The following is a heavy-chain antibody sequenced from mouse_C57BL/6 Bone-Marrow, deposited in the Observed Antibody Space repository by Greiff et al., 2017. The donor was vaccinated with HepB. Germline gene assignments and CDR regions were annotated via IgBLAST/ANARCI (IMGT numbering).Heavy chain of an antibody. CDR3: ARDDAYHYYSMDY. CDR1: GYSFTGYF. CDR2: INPYNGDT. Sequence: DVKLVESGPELVKPGDSVKISCKASGYSFTGYFMNWVMQSHGKSLEWIGRINPYNGDTFYNQKFKGKATLTVDKSSSTAHMELRSLTSEDSAVYYCARDDAYHYYSMDYWGQGNSVTVSS. D-gene: IGHD2-3*01. V-gene: IGHV1-20*01. J-gene: IGHJ4*01.